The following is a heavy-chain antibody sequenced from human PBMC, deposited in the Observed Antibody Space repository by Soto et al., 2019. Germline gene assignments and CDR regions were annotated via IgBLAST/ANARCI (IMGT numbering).Heavy chain of an antibody. V-gene: IGHV1-2*04. CDR1: GYTFTGYY. J-gene: IGHJ6*02. D-gene: IGHD2-15*01. CDR2: INPNSGGT. CDR3: ARDLNCSGGSCYANRYYYYGMDV. Sequence: ASVKVSCKASGYTFTGYYMHWVRQAPGQGLEWMGWINPNSGGTNYAQKFQGWVTMTRDTSISTAYMELSRLRSDDTAVYYCARDLNCSGGSCYANRYYYYGMDVWGQGTTVTVSS.